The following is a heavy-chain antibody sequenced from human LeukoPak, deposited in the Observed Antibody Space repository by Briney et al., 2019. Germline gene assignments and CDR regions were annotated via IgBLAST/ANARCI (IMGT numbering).Heavy chain of an antibody. J-gene: IGHJ4*02. V-gene: IGHV3-21*01. CDR2: INYSGTNM. Sequence: GGSLRLSCAASGFTFSSYSMNWVRQAPGKGLEWVSSINYSGTNMYYADSVKGRFTISRDNAKNSLFLQMNSLRPEDTAVYYCVTSGCSGATCYFYFDYWGQRTLVTVSS. D-gene: IGHD2-15*01. CDR3: VTSGCSGATCYFYFDY. CDR1: GFTFSSYS.